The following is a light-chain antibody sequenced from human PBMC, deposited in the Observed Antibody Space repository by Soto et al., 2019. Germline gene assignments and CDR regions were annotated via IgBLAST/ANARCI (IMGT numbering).Light chain of an antibody. CDR3: QQYQSSPPTFT. V-gene: IGKV3-20*01. Sequence: EIVLTQSPGTLSLSPGERATLSCRASQSVISTFSAWYQQKPGQAPRLLIYGASNRATGIPDRFSASGSGTDFTLTISRLEPEDSAVYYCQQYQSSPPTFTFGQGTKLEI. CDR1: QSVISTF. J-gene: IGKJ2*01. CDR2: GAS.